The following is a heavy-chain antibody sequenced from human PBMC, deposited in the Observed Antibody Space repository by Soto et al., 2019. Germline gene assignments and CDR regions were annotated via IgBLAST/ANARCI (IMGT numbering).Heavy chain of an antibody. Sequence: ASVKVSCKASGYTFTSYAMHWVRQAPGQRLEWMGWINAGNGNTKYSQKFQGRVTIARDTSASTAYMELSSLRSEDTAVYYCARDPDPPYGDFDYWGQGTLVTVSS. CDR2: INAGNGNT. D-gene: IGHD4-17*01. CDR1: GYTFTSYA. J-gene: IGHJ4*02. CDR3: ARDPDPPYGDFDY. V-gene: IGHV1-3*01.